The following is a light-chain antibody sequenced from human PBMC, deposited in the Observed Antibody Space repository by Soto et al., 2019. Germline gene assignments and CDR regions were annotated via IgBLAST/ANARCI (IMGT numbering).Light chain of an antibody. Sequence: DIQMTQSPSTLSASVGDRVTITCRASQSISSWLAWYQQKPGKAPKLLIYKASSLESGVPSRFSGSGSGTEFTLTISSLQPDDFAPYYCQRYNSYSTFGQGTKVEIK. V-gene: IGKV1-5*03. CDR3: QRYNSYST. CDR1: QSISSW. CDR2: KAS. J-gene: IGKJ1*01.